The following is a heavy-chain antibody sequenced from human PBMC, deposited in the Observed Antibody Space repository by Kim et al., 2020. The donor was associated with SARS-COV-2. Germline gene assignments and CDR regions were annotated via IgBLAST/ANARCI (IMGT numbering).Heavy chain of an antibody. Sequence: DAVKSRFTISRDNAKNQLYLQRNGQTAEDTTVYYCAGVASVSTVWYYFDFWGQGTLVTVSS. V-gene: IGHV3-11*03. CDR3: AGVASVSTVWYYFDF. J-gene: IGHJ4*02. D-gene: IGHD2-2*01.